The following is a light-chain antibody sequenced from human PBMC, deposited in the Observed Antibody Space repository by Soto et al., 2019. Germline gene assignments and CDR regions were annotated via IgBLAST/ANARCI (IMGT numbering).Light chain of an antibody. V-gene: IGLV1-40*01. J-gene: IGLJ3*02. CDR3: QSSDSSLSGSV. Sequence: QSVLTQPPSVSGAPGQRVSISCTGSSSNNGAGYDVHWYQQLPGTAPKLLIYGNSNRPSGVPDRFSGSKSGTSASLAITGLQAEDEADYYCQSSDSSLSGSVFGGGTKVTVL. CDR2: GNS. CDR1: SSNNGAGYD.